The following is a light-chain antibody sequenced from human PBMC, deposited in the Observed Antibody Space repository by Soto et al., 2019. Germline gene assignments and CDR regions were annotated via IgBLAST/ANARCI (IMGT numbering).Light chain of an antibody. CDR3: AAWDDRLRGFL. V-gene: IGLV1-47*01. Sequence: QSVLTQPPSAPGTPGQRVTISCSGSSSNIGSNSVYWYQQLPGTAPKLLIFKNSQRPSGVPDRFSGSKSGTSASLAVSGLRSGDEADYYCAAWDDRLRGFLFGLGTKVTVL. CDR2: KNS. J-gene: IGLJ1*01. CDR1: SSNIGSNS.